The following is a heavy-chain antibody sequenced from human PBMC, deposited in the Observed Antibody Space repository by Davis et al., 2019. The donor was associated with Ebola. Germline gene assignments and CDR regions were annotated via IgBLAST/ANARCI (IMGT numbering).Heavy chain of an antibody. V-gene: IGHV1-18*01. CDR3: TRRDYGHYGAF. D-gene: IGHD4-17*01. CDR2: ISAFSGNT. Sequence: AASVKVSCKASGYTFTSYGISWVRQAPGQGLEWMGWISAFSGNTNYAQKLQGRVTMTTDTSTSTAYMELRSLRSDDTAVDYWTRRDYGHYGAFWGQGTLVTVSS. J-gene: IGHJ4*02. CDR1: GYTFTSYG.